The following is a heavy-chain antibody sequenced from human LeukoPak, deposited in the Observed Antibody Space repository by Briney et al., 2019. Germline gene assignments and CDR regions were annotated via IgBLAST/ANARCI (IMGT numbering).Heavy chain of an antibody. CDR1: GGSFSGYY. J-gene: IGHJ5*02. D-gene: IGHD3-22*01. CDR3: ARGGGRYYYDSSGYYGP. CDR2: INHSGST. Sequence: SETLSLTCAVYGGSFSGYYWSWIRQPPGKGLEWIGEINHSGSTNYNPSLKSRVTISVDTSKNQFSLKLSSVTAADTAVYYCARGGGRYYYDSSGYYGPWGQETLVTVSS. V-gene: IGHV4-34*01.